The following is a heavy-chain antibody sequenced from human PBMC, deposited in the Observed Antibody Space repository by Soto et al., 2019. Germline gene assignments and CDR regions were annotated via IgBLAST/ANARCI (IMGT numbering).Heavy chain of an antibody. CDR1: GFTFSSYA. CDR2: ISGSGGST. J-gene: IGHJ4*02. Sequence: EVQLLESGGGLVQPGGSLRLSCAASGFTFSSYAMSWVRQAPGKGLEWVSAISGSGGSTYYADSVKGRFTISRDNSKNTLYLQMNSLRAEDTAVYYCAKEGVVVVVAATPFDYWGQGTLVTVSS. CDR3: AKEGVVVVVAATPFDY. D-gene: IGHD2-15*01. V-gene: IGHV3-23*01.